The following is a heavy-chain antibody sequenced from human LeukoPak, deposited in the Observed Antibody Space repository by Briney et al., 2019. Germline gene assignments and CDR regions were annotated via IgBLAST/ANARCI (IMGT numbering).Heavy chain of an antibody. CDR1: GYSCTDDY. CDR3: APTPEAYTSNWNV. CDR2: INPDSGFT. J-gene: IGHJ4*02. D-gene: IGHD1-1*01. Sequence: GASVKVSCKTSGYSCTDDYVQWVRQAPGQGLEWMGWINPDSGFTNYAQKFQGRVTMTRDTSISTAYMEVRRLRPDDTAVYYCAPTPEAYTSNWNVWGQGTLVTVSS. V-gene: IGHV1-2*02.